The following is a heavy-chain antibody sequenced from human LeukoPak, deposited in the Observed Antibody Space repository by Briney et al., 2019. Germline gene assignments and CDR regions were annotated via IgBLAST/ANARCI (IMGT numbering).Heavy chain of an antibody. CDR1: GFTFTNYG. CDR2: IRSDGSKN. J-gene: IGHJ6*02. V-gene: IGHV3-30*02. D-gene: IGHD3-10*01. Sequence: PEGSLRLSCVASGFTFTNYGMHWVRQAPGKGLEWVAFIRSDGSKNYYGDSVRGRFTISRDTSKNTLYLQMNTLRPEDTAVYYCTKASGRNLYGMDVCGQGTTVIVSS. CDR3: TKASGRNLYGMDV.